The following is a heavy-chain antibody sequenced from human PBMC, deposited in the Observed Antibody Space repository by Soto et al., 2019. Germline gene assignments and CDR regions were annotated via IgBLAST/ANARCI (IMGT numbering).Heavy chain of an antibody. J-gene: IGHJ6*02. Sequence: WVRQAPGQRLEWMGWINAGNGNTKYSQKFQGRVTITRDTSASTAYMELSSLRSEDTAVYYCARDVGGMDVWGQGTTVTVSS. D-gene: IGHD3-3*01. CDR3: ARDVGGMDV. V-gene: IGHV1-3*01. CDR2: INAGNGNT.